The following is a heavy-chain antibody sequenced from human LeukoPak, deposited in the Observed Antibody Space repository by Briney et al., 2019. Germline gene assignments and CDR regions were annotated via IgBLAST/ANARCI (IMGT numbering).Heavy chain of an antibody. V-gene: IGHV3-74*01. CDR3: ARGGGYSYGPLDS. D-gene: IGHD5-18*01. Sequence: GGSLRLSCTASGFTFSSSWMHWVRQAPGKGLVWVSRIDNDASGTNYAYSVKGRFTISRDNAKNTLYLQMNSLRAEDTAVYYCARGGGYSYGPLDSWGQGTLVTVSP. J-gene: IGHJ4*02. CDR2: IDNDASGT. CDR1: GFTFSSSW.